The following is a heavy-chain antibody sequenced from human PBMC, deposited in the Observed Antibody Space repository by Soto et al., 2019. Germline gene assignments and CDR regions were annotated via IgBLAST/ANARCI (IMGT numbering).Heavy chain of an antibody. V-gene: IGHV1-46*03. D-gene: IGHD5-12*01. J-gene: IGHJ3*02. CDR2: INPSGGST. Sequence: ASVKVSCKTSGYTFTSYYIHWVRQAPGQGLEWMGMINPSGGSTSYAQKYQGRVSMTRDTSTSTVYMELSSLKSEDTAVYYCARASTMATILAFDIWGQGTVVTVSS. CDR1: GYTFTSYY. CDR3: ARASTMATILAFDI.